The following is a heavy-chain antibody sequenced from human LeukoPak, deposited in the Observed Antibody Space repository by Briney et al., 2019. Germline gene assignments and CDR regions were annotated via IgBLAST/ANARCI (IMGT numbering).Heavy chain of an antibody. CDR3: AKVSYYDFWSGYLDY. Sequence: GGSLRLSCAASGFTFSSYAMSWVRQAPGKGLEWVSAISGSGGSTYYADSVKGRFTISRDNSKNTLYLQMSSPRAEDTAVYYCAKVSYYDFWSGYLDYWGQGTLVTVSS. V-gene: IGHV3-23*01. CDR2: ISGSGGST. CDR1: GFTFSSYA. J-gene: IGHJ4*02. D-gene: IGHD3-3*01.